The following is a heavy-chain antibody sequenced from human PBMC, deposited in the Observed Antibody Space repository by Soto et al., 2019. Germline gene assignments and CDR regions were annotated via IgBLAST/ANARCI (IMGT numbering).Heavy chain of an antibody. J-gene: IGHJ3*02. CDR3: ASPIAAAASDDAFDI. CDR1: GGTFSSYA. V-gene: IGHV1-69*13. Sequence: GASVKVSCKASGGTFSSYAISWVRQAPGQGLEWMGGIIPIFGTANYAQKFQGRVTITADESTSTAYMELGSLRSEDTAVYYCASPIAAAASDDAFDIWGQGTMVTVSS. D-gene: IGHD6-13*01. CDR2: IIPIFGTA.